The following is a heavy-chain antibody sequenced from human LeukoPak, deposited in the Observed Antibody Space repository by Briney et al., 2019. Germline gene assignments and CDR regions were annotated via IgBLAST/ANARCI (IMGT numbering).Heavy chain of an antibody. CDR2: INPNSGGT. Sequence: ASVKVSCKASGYTFTGYYMHWVRQAPGQGLEWMGWINPNSGGTNSAQKFQGRVTMTRDTFISTAYMELSRLRSDDTAVYYCARESFTTVTSATDAFDIWGQGTMVTVSS. V-gene: IGHV1-2*02. D-gene: IGHD4-17*01. CDR1: GYTFTGYY. J-gene: IGHJ3*02. CDR3: ARESFTTVTSATDAFDI.